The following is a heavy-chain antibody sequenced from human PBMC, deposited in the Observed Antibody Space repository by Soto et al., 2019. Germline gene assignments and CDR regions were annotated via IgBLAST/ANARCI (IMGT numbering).Heavy chain of an antibody. CDR1: GFSLSTSGVG. Sequence: QITLKESGPTLVKPTQTLTLTCTFSGFSLSTSGVGVGWIRQPPGKALEWLALIYWDDDKRYSPSLKSRLTITKGTAKNPVVLTMTNMGPVDTATYYSAHTLSGSGSYYSGFDAFDIWGQGTMVTVSS. J-gene: IGHJ3*02. CDR2: IYWDDDK. V-gene: IGHV2-5*02. D-gene: IGHD3-10*01. CDR3: AHTLSGSGSYYSGFDAFDI.